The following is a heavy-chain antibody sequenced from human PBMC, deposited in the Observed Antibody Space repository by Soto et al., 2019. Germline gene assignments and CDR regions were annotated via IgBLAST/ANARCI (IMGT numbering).Heavy chain of an antibody. V-gene: IGHV1-69*13. CDR2: IIPIFGTA. J-gene: IGHJ5*02. D-gene: IGHD1-26*01. CDR1: GGTFSRYA. Sequence: ASVKVSCKASGGTFSRYAISWVRQAPGQGLEWMGGIIPIFGTANYAQKFQGRGTITADESTSTAYMELSSLRFEDTAVYYCARAIVGPTTTGWLDPWGQGTLVTVSS. CDR3: ARAIVGPTTTGWLDP.